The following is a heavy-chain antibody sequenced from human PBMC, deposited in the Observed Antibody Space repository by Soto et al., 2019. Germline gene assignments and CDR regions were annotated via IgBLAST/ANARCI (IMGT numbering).Heavy chain of an antibody. V-gene: IGHV3-74*01. CDR1: GFTFSNSW. J-gene: IGHJ6*04. D-gene: IGHD1-26*01. Sequence: EVQVVESGGGLVQPGGSLRLSCAASGFTFSNSWMHWVRQAPGKGLVWVSRIKGDIITTNYADSVKGRFTISRDNARNTVSLQIDSLRAEDTAVYYCARGSRGLYFRAVWGKWTAVPVSS. CDR3: ARGSRGLYFRAV. CDR2: IKGDIITT.